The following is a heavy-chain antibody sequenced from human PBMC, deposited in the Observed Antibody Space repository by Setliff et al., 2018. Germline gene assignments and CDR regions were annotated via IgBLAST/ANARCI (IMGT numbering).Heavy chain of an antibody. D-gene: IGHD3-16*01. J-gene: IGHJ6*03. Sequence: GASVKVSCKASGYTFSSYAMNWVRQAPGQGLEWMGWINANTGNPTYVQGFTGRFVFSLDTSVSTAYLQISSLKAEDTAVYYCARGVYEYSYGYRGHYYYYMDVWGKGATVTVSS. CDR1: GYTFSSYA. CDR2: INANTGNP. V-gene: IGHV7-4-1*02. CDR3: ARGVYEYSYGYRGHYYYYMDV.